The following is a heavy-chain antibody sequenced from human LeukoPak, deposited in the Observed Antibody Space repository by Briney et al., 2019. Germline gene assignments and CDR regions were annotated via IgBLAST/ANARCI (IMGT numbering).Heavy chain of an antibody. CDR2: ISSRGSTI. D-gene: IGHD5-24*01. CDR1: GFTFSSYE. Sequence: PGGSLRLSCAASGFTFSSYEMNWVRQAPEKGLEWVSYISSRGSTIYYADSVKGRFTISRDNAKNSLYLQMNSLRAEDTAVYYCAKSRRDGYNWDYWGQGTLVTVSS. J-gene: IGHJ4*02. CDR3: AKSRRDGYNWDY. V-gene: IGHV3-48*03.